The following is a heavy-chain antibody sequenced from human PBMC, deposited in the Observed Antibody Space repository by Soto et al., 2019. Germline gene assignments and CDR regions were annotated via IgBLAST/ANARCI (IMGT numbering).Heavy chain of an antibody. V-gene: IGHV3-30-3*01. CDR2: ISYDGSQK. J-gene: IGHJ3*02. Sequence: QVQLVESGGGVVQPGRSLRLSCAASGFTFSSHAMHWVRQAPGKGLEWVAVISYDGSQKYYAESVKGRFTISRDNSKNTLYVEMNSLRDEDTAVYYCARDRFQFSTVTNDAFDIWGQGTMVTVSS. CDR3: ARDRFQFSTVTNDAFDI. D-gene: IGHD4-17*01. CDR1: GFTFSSHA.